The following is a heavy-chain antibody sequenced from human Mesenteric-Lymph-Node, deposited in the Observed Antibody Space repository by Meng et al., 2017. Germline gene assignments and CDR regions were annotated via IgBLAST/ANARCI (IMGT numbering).Heavy chain of an antibody. Sequence: SLKISCAASGFTFDDYAMHWVRQAPGKGLEWVSGISWNSGSIGYADSVKGRFTISRDNAKNSLYLQMNSLRAEDTAVYYCARAQLIIAVAGPDFDYWGQGTVVPVSS. CDR2: ISWNSGSI. V-gene: IGHV3-9*01. D-gene: IGHD6-19*01. CDR3: ARAQLIIAVAGPDFDY. CDR1: GFTFDDYA. J-gene: IGHJ4*02.